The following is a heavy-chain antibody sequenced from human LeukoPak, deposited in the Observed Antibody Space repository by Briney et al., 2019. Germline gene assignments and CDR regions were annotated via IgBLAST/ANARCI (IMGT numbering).Heavy chain of an antibody. CDR3: AKDPASYYYDSSGYYYGG. V-gene: IGHV3-30*02. D-gene: IGHD3-22*01. J-gene: IGHJ4*02. CDR2: IRYDGSNK. CDR1: GFTFSSYG. Sequence: GGSLRLSCAASGFTFSSYGMRWVRQAPGKGLEWVAFIRYDGSNKYYADSVKGRFTISRDNSKNTLYLQMNSLRAEDTAVYYCAKDPASYYYDSSGYYYGGWGQGTLVTVSS.